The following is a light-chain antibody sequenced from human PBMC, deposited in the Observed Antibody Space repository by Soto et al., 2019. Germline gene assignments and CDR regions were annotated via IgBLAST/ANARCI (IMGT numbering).Light chain of an antibody. CDR1: QSLNIY. V-gene: IGKV1-33*01. CDR2: DAS. J-gene: IGKJ5*01. Sequence: DIQMTQSPSSLFASVCDRVTITCQATQSLNIYLNWYQQKPGKAPNLLIFDASNLEIGVPSRFSGSGSGTHFTFTISSLQTEDIGTYYCQQYDILPITFGRGTRLEIK. CDR3: QQYDILPIT.